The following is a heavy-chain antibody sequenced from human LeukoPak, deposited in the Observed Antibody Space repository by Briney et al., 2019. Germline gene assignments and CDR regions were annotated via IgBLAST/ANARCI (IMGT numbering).Heavy chain of an antibody. D-gene: IGHD6-19*01. CDR3: ARRGWSSGWEEYCFDY. CDR2: IDPSDSYT. Sequence: GESLKISCKGSGYSFTSYWISWVRQMPGKGLEWMGRIDPSDSYTNYSPSFQGHVTISADKSISTAYLQWSSLKASDTAMYYCARRGWSSGWEEYCFDYWGQGTLVTVSS. CDR1: GYSFTSYW. J-gene: IGHJ4*02. V-gene: IGHV5-10-1*01.